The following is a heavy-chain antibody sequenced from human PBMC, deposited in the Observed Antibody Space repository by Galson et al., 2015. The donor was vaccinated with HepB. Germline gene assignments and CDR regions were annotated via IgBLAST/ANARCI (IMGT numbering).Heavy chain of an antibody. J-gene: IGHJ4*02. CDR1: GFTFSSYG. CDR2: IWYDGSNK. V-gene: IGHV3-33*01. CDR3: ARDSSSWYYFDY. Sequence: SLRLSCAASGFTFSSYGMHWVRQAPGKGLEWLAVIWYDGSNKYYADSVKGRFTISRDNSKNTLYLQMNSLRAEDTAVYYCARDSSSWYYFDYWGQGTLVTVSS. D-gene: IGHD6-13*01.